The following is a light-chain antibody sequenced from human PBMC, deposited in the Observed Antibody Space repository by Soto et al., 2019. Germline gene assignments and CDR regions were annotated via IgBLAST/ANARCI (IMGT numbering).Light chain of an antibody. Sequence: EIVLTQSPATLSLSPGERATLSCRASQSVSSYLAWYQQKPGQAPRLLIYGTSSRAAGIPARFSGSGSGTEFTLTISSLQSEDFAVYYCQQYDNWPPKSFGGGTKVDI. CDR2: GTS. CDR1: QSVSSY. J-gene: IGKJ4*01. CDR3: QQYDNWPPKS. V-gene: IGKV3-15*01.